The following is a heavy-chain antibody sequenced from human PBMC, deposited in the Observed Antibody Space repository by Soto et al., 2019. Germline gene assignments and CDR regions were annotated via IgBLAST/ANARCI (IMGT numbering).Heavy chain of an antibody. CDR1: GYTFTTYA. CDR2: INAGNGNT. J-gene: IGHJ4*02. D-gene: IGHD6-13*01. CDR3: ARGGQQHLVDY. Sequence: QVQLVQSGAEEKKPGASVKVSCKASGYTFTTYAIHWVRQAPGQRLEWMGWINAGNGNTKYSQKFQGRVTITRDTSASTADMELSSLRSEDTAVYYCARGGQQHLVDYWGQGTLVTVSS. V-gene: IGHV1-3*05.